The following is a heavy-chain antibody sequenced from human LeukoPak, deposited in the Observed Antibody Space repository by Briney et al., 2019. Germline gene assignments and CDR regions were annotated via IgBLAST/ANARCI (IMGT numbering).Heavy chain of an antibody. CDR3: AKVLSVTTPSFDY. CDR1: GFTFSSYG. J-gene: IGHJ4*02. D-gene: IGHD4-17*01. V-gene: IGHV3-30*18. Sequence: GGSLRLSCAASGFTFSSYGMHWVRQAPGKGLEWVAVISYDGSNKYYADSVKGRFTISRDNSKNPLYLQMNSLRAEDTAVYYCAKVLSVTTPSFDYWGQGTLVTVSS. CDR2: ISYDGSNK.